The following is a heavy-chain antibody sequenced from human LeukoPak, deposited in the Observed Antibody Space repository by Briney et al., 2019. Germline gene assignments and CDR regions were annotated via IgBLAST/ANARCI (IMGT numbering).Heavy chain of an antibody. CDR2: IYHSGST. V-gene: IGHV4-38-2*02. D-gene: IGHD3-16*01. Sequence: RSSETLSLTCTVSGYSISSGYYWGWIRQPPGKGLEWIGSIYHSGSTYYNPSLKSRVTISVDTSKNQFSLKLSSVTAADTAVYYCARGDMITFGGSIGDYWGQGTLVTVSS. CDR1: GYSISSGYY. J-gene: IGHJ4*02. CDR3: ARGDMITFGGSIGDY.